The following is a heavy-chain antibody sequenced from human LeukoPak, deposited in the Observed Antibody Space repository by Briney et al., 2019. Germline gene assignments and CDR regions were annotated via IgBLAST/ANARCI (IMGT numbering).Heavy chain of an antibody. CDR3: ARDRRFTAPWTFDI. CDR1: GYTFTDYY. J-gene: IGHJ3*02. V-gene: IGHV1-2*02. CDR2: ISPDSGGT. D-gene: IGHD1-1*01. Sequence: ASVKVSCKPSGYTFTDYYIHWVRQAPGQGLEWMGWISPDSGGTNSARKFQGRVTMARDTSISTAYMELSRLRSDDTAVYYCARDRRFTAPWTFDIWGQGTMVTVSS.